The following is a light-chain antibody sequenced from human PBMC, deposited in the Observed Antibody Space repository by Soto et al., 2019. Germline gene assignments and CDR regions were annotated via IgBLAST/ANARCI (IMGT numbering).Light chain of an antibody. CDR1: QSVSISY. CDR2: GAS. V-gene: IGKV3-20*01. Sequence: EIVLTQSPGTLSLSPGERAPLSCRASQSVSISYLAWYQQKPGQAPRLLIYGASSRATGIPDRFSGSGSGTDFTLTISRLEPEDFAVYYCQQYGSSPLTFGGGTKVDIK. J-gene: IGKJ4*01. CDR3: QQYGSSPLT.